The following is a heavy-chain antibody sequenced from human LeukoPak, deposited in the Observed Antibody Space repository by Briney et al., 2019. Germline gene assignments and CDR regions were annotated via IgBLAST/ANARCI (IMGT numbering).Heavy chain of an antibody. D-gene: IGHD4-17*01. CDR3: AKTKIIRTVTTSGFDY. J-gene: IGHJ4*02. CDR1: GFTFSSYA. CDR2: ISGSGGST. Sequence: GGSLRLSCAASGFTFSSYAMSWVRQAPGKGLEWVSAISGSGGSTYYAGSVKGRFTISRDNSKNTLYLQMNSLRAEDTAVYYCAKTKIIRTVTTSGFDYWGQGTLVTVSS. V-gene: IGHV3-23*01.